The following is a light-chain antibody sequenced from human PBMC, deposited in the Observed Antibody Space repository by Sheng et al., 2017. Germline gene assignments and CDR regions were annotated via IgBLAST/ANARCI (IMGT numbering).Light chain of an antibody. V-gene: IGLV2-14*03. CDR2: DVS. CDR3: SSYTSISTWV. J-gene: IGLJ3*02. CDR1: SSDVGGYKY. Sequence: QSALTQPASVSGSPGQSITISCTGTSSDVGGYKYVSWYQQHLGKVPKLMIYDVSNRPSGVSNRFSGSKSGNTASLTISGLQTEDEADYYCSSYTSISTWVFGGGTKLTVL.